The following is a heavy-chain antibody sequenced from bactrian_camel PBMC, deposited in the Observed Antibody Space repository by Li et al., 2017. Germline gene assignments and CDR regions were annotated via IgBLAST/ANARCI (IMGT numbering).Heavy chain of an antibody. CDR2: IGSDTRT. CDR3: AATSVQSGFDWTQATMYNY. Sequence: VQLVESGGGSVQAGGSLRLSCAVSGFTYSSYCMGWFRQAPGKEREWVAHIGSDTRTSYSDSVKGRFTISPDNAKNTLFLQMNSLKPEDTGTCFCAATSVQSGFDWTQATMYNYWGQGTQVTVS. CDR1: GFTYSSYC. D-gene: IGHD5*01. V-gene: IGHV3S67*01. J-gene: IGHJ4*01.